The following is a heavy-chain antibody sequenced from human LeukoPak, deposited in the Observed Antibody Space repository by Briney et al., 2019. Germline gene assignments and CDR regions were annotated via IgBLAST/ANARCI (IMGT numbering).Heavy chain of an antibody. V-gene: IGHV1-69*04. Sequence: SVKVSCKASGGSFSSQAISWLRQAPGQGLEYLGRIIPILNIPNYSQKFQGRVTITADISTNTAYMELRSLISADTAVYYCAQRLSWLAPWGQGPLVPVSS. D-gene: IGHD3-16*01. CDR1: GGSFSSQA. CDR3: AQRLSWLAP. J-gene: IGHJ5*02. CDR2: IIPILNIP.